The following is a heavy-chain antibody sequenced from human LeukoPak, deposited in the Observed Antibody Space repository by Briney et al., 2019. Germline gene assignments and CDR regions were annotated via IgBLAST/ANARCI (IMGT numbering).Heavy chain of an antibody. CDR1: GGSFSGYY. J-gene: IGHJ5*02. CDR3: ATGHSTFDP. V-gene: IGHV4-34*01. Sequence: PSETLSLTCAVYGGSFSGYYWSWIRQPPGKGLEWIGEINHSGSTNYNPSLKSRVTISVDTSKNQFSLKLSSVTAADTAVYYGATGHSTFDPWGQGTLVTVSS. CDR2: INHSGST.